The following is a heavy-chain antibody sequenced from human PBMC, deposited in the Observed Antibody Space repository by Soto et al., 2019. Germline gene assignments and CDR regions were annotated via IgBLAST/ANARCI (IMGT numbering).Heavy chain of an antibody. J-gene: IGHJ4*02. V-gene: IGHV3-30*18. D-gene: IGHD6-13*01. CDR1: GFTFN. CDR2: ISYDGSNK. CDR3: VKGHSSSWTLFDY. Sequence: QVQLVESGGGVVQPGRSLRLSCAASGFTFNNWVRQAPGKGLEWVAVISYDGSNKYYADSVKGRFTISRDNSKNTLYLQMNSLRAEDTAVYYCVKGHSSSWTLFDYWGQGTLVTVSS.